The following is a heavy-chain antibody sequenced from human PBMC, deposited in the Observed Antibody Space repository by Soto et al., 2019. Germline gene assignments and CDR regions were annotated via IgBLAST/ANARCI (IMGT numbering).Heavy chain of an antibody. V-gene: IGHV3-48*02. CDR2: IFSSSNGI. J-gene: IGHJ6*02. CDR3: VRAAGYSGNDYVYYYGMDV. CDR1: GFTFSSYS. Sequence: WGSLRLSCXASGFTFSSYSMNWVRQAPGKGLEWVSYIFSSSNGIYYADSVKGRSTISRDNAKNALYLQMNSLRDEDTAVYYCVRAAGYSGNDYVYYYGMDVWGQGTTVTVSS. D-gene: IGHD5-12*01.